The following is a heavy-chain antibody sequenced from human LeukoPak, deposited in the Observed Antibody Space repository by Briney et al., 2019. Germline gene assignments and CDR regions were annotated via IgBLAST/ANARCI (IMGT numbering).Heavy chain of an antibody. CDR2: IWYDGSNK. CDR3: AKDQGSGTTVTTDY. J-gene: IGHJ4*02. V-gene: IGHV3-33*06. D-gene: IGHD4-17*01. CDR1: GFTFSSYG. Sequence: GGSLRLSCAASGFTFSSYGMHWVRQAPGKGLEWVAVIWYDGSNKYYADSVKGRFTISRDNSENTLYLQMNSLRAEDTAVYYCAKDQGSGTTVTTDYWGQGTLVTVSS.